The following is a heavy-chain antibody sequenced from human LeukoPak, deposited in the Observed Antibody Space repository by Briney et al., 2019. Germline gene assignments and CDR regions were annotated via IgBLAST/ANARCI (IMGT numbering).Heavy chain of an antibody. Sequence: SETLSLTCTVSGGSISSTTYYWGWIRQTPGKGLEWIGSIYYTGSTYSNPSLRSRVTISIDTSKNQFSLNLSSVTAAETAVYYCARDPGALITMTINNWFDPWGQGTLVTVSS. J-gene: IGHJ5*02. CDR3: ARDPGALITMTINNWFDP. CDR1: GGSISSTTYY. D-gene: IGHD3-22*01. CDR2: IYYTGST. V-gene: IGHV4-39*07.